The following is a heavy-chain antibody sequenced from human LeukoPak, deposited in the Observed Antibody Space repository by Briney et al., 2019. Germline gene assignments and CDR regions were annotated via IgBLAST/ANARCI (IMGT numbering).Heavy chain of an antibody. Sequence: SETLSLTCTVSGDSISSYYWSWIRQPAGKGLEWIGRIYTSGSTNYNPSLKSRVTISVDKSKNQFSLKLSSVTAADTAVYYCPRYALSGREFTIFGVVPPPTNWFDPWGQGTLVTVSS. CDR2: IYTSGST. V-gene: IGHV4-4*07. J-gene: IGHJ5*02. D-gene: IGHD3-3*01. CDR3: PRYALSGREFTIFGVVPPPTNWFDP. CDR1: GDSISSYY.